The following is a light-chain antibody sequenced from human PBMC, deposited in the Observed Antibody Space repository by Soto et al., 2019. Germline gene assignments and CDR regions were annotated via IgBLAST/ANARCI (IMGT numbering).Light chain of an antibody. CDR3: QQYDTTPQS. V-gene: IGKV4-1*01. CDR2: LAS. Sequence: DIVMTQSPDSLAVSLGERAIINCKSIRSVLKSSNNEDYLAWYQQKPGQPPTLLIYLASTRESVVPDRFSGSGSGTDFTLTISSLQAEDVAVYYCQQYDTTPQSFGQGTKVEIK. J-gene: IGKJ1*01. CDR1: RSVLKSSNNEDY.